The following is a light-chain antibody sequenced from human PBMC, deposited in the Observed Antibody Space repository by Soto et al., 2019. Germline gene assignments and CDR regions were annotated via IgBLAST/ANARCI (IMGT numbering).Light chain of an antibody. J-gene: IGKJ4*01. Sequence: EIVLTQSPGTLSLSPGEGATLSCRASQSVYNNYLAWYQQKPGQAPRLLISGASIRATGIPDRFSGSGSGTDFTLTISRLESEDFAVYYCQQYNNWPPLTFGGGTKVEIK. V-gene: IGKV3-20*01. CDR3: QQYNNWPPLT. CDR2: GAS. CDR1: QSVYNNY.